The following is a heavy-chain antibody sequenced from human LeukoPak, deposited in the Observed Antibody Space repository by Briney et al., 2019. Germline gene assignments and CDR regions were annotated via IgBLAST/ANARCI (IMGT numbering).Heavy chain of an antibody. V-gene: IGHV3-30*03. CDR1: GFTFSSYG. D-gene: IGHD6-19*01. CDR2: ISYDGSNK. CDR3: ARDVQVAGTFYGMDV. Sequence: GGSLRLSCAASGFTFSSYGMHWVRQAPGKGLEWVAVISYDGSNKYYADSVKGRFTISRDNSKNTLYLQMNSLRAEDTAVYYCARDVQVAGTFYGMDVWGQGTTVTVSS. J-gene: IGHJ6*02.